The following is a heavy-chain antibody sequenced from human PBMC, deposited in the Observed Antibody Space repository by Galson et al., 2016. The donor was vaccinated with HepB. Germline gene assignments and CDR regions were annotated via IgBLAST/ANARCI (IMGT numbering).Heavy chain of an antibody. Sequence: SLRLSCAVSGFTFSNAWMSWVRQAPGKGLEWVGRIKSNPDGGTTDYAAPVKGRFIISRVDSKNTLYLQMNSLKTEDTAVYYCTKTARLRGVPMDYWGQGALVTVSS. D-gene: IGHD3-10*01. V-gene: IGHV3-15*01. CDR3: TKTARLRGVPMDY. CDR1: GFTFSNAW. J-gene: IGHJ4*02. CDR2: IKSNPDGGTT.